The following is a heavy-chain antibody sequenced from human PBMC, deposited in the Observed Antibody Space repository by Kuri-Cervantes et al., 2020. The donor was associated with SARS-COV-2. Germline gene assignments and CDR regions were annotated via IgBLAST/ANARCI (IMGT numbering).Heavy chain of an antibody. D-gene: IGHD6-6*01. CDR2: IYYSGST. V-gene: IGHV4-39*01. Sequence: GSLRLSCTVSGGSISSSSYYWGWIRQPPGKGLEWIGSIYYSGSTYYNPSLKSRVTISVDTSKNQFSLKLSSVTAADTAVYYCATSGGQLPFDYWGQGTLVTVSS. CDR1: GGSISSSSYY. CDR3: ATSGGQLPFDY. J-gene: IGHJ4*02.